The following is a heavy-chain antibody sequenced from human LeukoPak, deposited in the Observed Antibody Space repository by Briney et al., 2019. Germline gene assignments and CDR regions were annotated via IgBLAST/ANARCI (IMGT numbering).Heavy chain of an antibody. CDR3: ARYSSGWYYYYYGMDV. CDR1: GFTFSSYW. D-gene: IGHD6-19*01. J-gene: IGHJ6*02. V-gene: IGHV3-7*01. CDR2: IKQDGSEK. Sequence: PGGSLRLSCAASGFTFSSYWMSWVRQAPGKGLEWVANIKQDGSEKYYVDSVKGRFTISRDNAKNSLYLQMNSLRAEDTAVYYCARYSSGWYYYYYGMDVWGQGTTVTVSS.